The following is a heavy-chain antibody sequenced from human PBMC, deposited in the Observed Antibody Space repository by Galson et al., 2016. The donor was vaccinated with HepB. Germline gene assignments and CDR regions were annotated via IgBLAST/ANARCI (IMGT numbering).Heavy chain of an antibody. D-gene: IGHD6-13*01. CDR1: GYTFTXXX. Sequence: SVKVSCKASGYTFTXXXISXXXQAXXXGLXXMGXXXAHXXXTXXAQKXXGRLTLTKDTSASTVXMELRXLRFDDTAXXYCARDRDAALDYWXQGALVXVSS. V-gene: IGHV1-18*01. CDR2: XXAHXXXT. J-gene: IGHJ4*02. CDR3: ARDRDAALDY.